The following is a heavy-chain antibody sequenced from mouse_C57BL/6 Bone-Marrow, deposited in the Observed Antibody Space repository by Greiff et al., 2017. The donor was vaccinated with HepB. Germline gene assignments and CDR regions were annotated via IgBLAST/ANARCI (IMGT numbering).Heavy chain of an antibody. J-gene: IGHJ3*01. CDR1: GYTFTSYW. CDR3: ASSQPSSYYNFAY. CDR2: IHPNSGST. V-gene: IGHV1-64*01. Sequence: QVQLQQPGAELVKPGASVKLSCKASGYTFTSYWMHWVKQRPGQGLEWIGMIHPNSGSTNYNEKFKSKATLTVDKSSSTAYMQLSSLTSEDSAVYYSASSQPSSYYNFAYWGQGTLVTVSA. D-gene: IGHD2-12*01.